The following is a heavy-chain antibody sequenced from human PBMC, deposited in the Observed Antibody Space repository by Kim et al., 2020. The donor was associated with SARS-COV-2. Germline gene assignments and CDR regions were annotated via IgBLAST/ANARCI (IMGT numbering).Heavy chain of an antibody. CDR2: IYHSGST. Sequence: SETLSLTCAVSGGSISSSNWWSWVRQPPGKGLEWIGEIYHSGSTNYNPSLKSRVTISVDKAKNQFSLKLSSVTAAGTAVYYCARRYLDYYGSGSYYHFDYWGQGTLVTVSS. D-gene: IGHD3-10*01. J-gene: IGHJ4*02. CDR3: ARRYLDYYGSGSYYHFDY. V-gene: IGHV4-4*02. CDR1: GGSISSSNW.